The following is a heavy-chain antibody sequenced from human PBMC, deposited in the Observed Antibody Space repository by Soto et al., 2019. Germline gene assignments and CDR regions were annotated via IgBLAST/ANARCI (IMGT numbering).Heavy chain of an antibody. CDR1: GFTFSSYG. CDR2: ISYDGSNK. V-gene: IGHV3-30*18. CDR3: AKGIAAIAIFWDFDY. J-gene: IGHJ4*02. Sequence: QPGGSLRLSCAASGFTFSSYGMHWVRQAPGKGLEWVAVISYDGSNKYYADSVKGRFTISRDNSKNTLYLQMNSLRAEDTAVYYCAKGIAAIAIFWDFDYWGQGTLVTVSS. D-gene: IGHD3-3*01.